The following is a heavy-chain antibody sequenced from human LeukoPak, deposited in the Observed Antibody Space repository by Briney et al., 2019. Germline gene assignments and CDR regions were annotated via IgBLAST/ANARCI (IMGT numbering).Heavy chain of an antibody. CDR3: ATPYGSGSPYYFDY. Sequence: PSETLSLTCSVSGGSISSSNYYWGWIRQPPGKGLEWIGSIYYSGTTYYNPSLKSRVTISVDTFKNQFSLKLITVTAADTAVYYCATPYGSGSPYYFDYWGQGTLVTVSS. CDR2: IYYSGTT. CDR1: GGSISSSNYY. D-gene: IGHD3-10*01. V-gene: IGHV4-39*07. J-gene: IGHJ4*02.